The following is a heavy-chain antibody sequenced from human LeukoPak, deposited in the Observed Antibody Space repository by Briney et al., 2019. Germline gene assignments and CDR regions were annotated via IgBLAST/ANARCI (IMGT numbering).Heavy chain of an antibody. CDR3: ARSYGSGSSDY. CDR2: IIPILTVT. J-gene: IGHJ4*02. V-gene: IGHV1-69*02. D-gene: IGHD3-10*01. CDR1: VGTFNKYT. Sequence: WASVKVSCKASVGTFNKYTINWVRQAPGQGLEWMGRIIPILTVTTYAQKFQGRVTITADKSTDTSYMELSSLTSEDTAVYYCARSYGSGSSDYWGQGTLVTVSS.